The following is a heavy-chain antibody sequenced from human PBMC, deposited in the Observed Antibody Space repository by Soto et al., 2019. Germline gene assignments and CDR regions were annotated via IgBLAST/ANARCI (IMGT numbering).Heavy chain of an antibody. J-gene: IGHJ6*04. V-gene: IGHV5-51*01. CDR1: AYSFTSYW. Sequence: XXSLKISCKGSAYSFTSYWIGWVRQMPGKALQWMGIXYPGEXATRYRQSLQGXVTISADXXISTAYLKWNSLKASDTAMYYCARSSTPYDMDVWGKGTTVTVYS. CDR3: ARSSTPYDMDV. CDR2: XYPGEXAT.